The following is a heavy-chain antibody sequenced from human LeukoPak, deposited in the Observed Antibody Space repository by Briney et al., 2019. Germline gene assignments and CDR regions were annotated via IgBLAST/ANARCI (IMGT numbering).Heavy chain of an antibody. J-gene: IGHJ2*01. CDR3: ATRYSSSWYWYFDL. CDR1: GGSNSSGGYY. CDR2: IYYSGST. Sequence: SETLSLTCTVSGGSNSSGGYYWSWIRQHPGKGLEWIGYIYYSGSTYYNPSLKSRVTISVDTSKNQFSLKLSSVTAADTAVYYCATRYSSSWYWYFDLWGRGTLVTVSS. V-gene: IGHV4-31*03. D-gene: IGHD6-13*01.